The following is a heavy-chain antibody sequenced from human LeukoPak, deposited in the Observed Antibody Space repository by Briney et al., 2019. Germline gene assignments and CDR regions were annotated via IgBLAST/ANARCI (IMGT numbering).Heavy chain of an antibody. CDR3: ARDKAYYYDSSGSAGDAFDI. D-gene: IGHD3-22*01. CDR2: IYSVGST. Sequence: PGGSLRLSCAASGFTVSSNYMSWVRQAPGKGLEWVSVIYSVGSTYYADSVKGRFTISRDNSKNTLYLQMNSLRAEDTAVYYCARDKAYYYDSSGSAGDAFDIWGQGTMVTVSS. V-gene: IGHV3-53*01. CDR1: GFTVSSNY. J-gene: IGHJ3*02.